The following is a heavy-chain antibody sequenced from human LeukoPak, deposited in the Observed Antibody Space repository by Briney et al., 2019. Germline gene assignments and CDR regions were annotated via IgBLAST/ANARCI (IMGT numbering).Heavy chain of an antibody. J-gene: IGHJ3*02. V-gene: IGHV3-74*01. D-gene: IGHD3-22*01. CDR3: ARVKVVVTADAFDI. Sequence: GGSLRLSCAASGCTFSSYWMHWVRQAPGKGLVWVSRINSDGSSTSYADSVKGRFTISRDNAKNTLYLQMNSLRAEDTAVYYCARVKVVVTADAFDIWGQGTMVTVSS. CDR2: INSDGSST. CDR1: GCTFSSYW.